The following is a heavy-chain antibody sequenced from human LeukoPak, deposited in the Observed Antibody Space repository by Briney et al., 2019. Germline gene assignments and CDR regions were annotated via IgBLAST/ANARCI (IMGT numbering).Heavy chain of an antibody. Sequence: PSETLSLTCTVSGGSISSYYWSWIRQPPGKGLEWIGYIYYSGSTNYNPSLKSRVPISVDTSKNQFSLKLSSVTAADTAVYYCARSKAVAVPYYYYYMGVWGKGATVTVSS. CDR3: ARSKAVAVPYYYYYMGV. CDR2: IYYSGST. CDR1: GGSISSYY. J-gene: IGHJ6*03. V-gene: IGHV4-59*01. D-gene: IGHD6-19*01.